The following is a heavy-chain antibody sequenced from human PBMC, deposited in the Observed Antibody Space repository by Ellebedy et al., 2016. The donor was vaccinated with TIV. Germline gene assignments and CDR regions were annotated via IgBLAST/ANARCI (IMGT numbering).Heavy chain of an antibody. Sequence: GESLKISXTASGFSFSSYGLTWVRQAPGKGLEWVSSISANGEQTHYSDSVKGRFIISRDSSKNTLYLQMNNLRAEDTAIYYCARDNGFTISGVADSWGQGILVTVSS. J-gene: IGHJ4*02. CDR3: ARDNGFTISGVADS. CDR2: ISANGEQT. D-gene: IGHD3-3*01. V-gene: IGHV3-23*01. CDR1: GFSFSSYG.